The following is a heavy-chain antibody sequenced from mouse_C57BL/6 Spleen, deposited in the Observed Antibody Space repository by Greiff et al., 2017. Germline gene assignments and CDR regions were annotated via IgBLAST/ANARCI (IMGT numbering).Heavy chain of an antibody. CDR1: GFTFSNYW. V-gene: IGHV6-3*01. D-gene: IGHD2-4*01. CDR3: TRIYYDYDEDYFDY. CDR2: IRLKSDNYAT. J-gene: IGHJ2*01. Sequence: EVKVEESGGGLVQPGGSMKLSCVASGFTFSNYWMNWVRQSPEKGLEWVAQIRLKSDNYATHYAESVKGRFTISRDDSKSSVYLQMNNLRAEDTGIYYCTRIYYDYDEDYFDYWGQGTTLTVSS.